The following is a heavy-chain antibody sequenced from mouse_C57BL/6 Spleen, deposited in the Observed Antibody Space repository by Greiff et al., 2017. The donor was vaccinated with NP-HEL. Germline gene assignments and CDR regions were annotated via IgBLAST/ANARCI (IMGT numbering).Heavy chain of an antibody. CDR1: GYAFSSYW. D-gene: IGHD3-2*02. J-gene: IGHJ4*01. CDR2: IYPGDGDT. Sequence: VQLQQSGAELVKPGASVKISCKASGYAFSSYWMNWVKQRPGKGLEWIGQIYPGDGDTNYNGKFKGKATLTADKSSSTAYMQLSSLTSEDSAVYFWARSQLRLDAMDYWGQGTSVTVSS. V-gene: IGHV1-80*01. CDR3: ARSQLRLDAMDY.